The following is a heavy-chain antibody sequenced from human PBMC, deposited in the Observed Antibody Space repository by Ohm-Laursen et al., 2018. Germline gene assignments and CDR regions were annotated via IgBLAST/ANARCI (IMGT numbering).Heavy chain of an antibody. CDR2: ISYDGSNK. D-gene: IGHD6-13*01. CDR1: GFTFSSYG. J-gene: IGHJ4*02. V-gene: IGHV3-30*18. CDR3: AKRGPYSSSWYLDYFDY. Sequence: SLRLSCAASGFTFSSYGMHWVRQAPGKGLEWVAVISYDGSNKYYADSVKGRFTISRDNSKNTLYLQMNSLRAEDTAVYYCAKRGPYSSSWYLDYFDYWGQGTLVTVSS.